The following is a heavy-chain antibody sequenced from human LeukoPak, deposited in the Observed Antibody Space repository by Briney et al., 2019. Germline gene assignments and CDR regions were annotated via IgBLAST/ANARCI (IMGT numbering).Heavy chain of an antibody. Sequence: GGSLRLSCAASGFTFSSYAMSWVRQAPGKGLEWVSAISGSGGSTYYADSVKGRFTISRDNSKNTLYLQMNSLRAEDTAVYYCAKDRGGLRFLEWLSILDYWGQGTLVTVSP. J-gene: IGHJ4*02. CDR3: AKDRGGLRFLEWLSILDY. CDR1: GFTFSSYA. D-gene: IGHD3-3*01. V-gene: IGHV3-23*01. CDR2: ISGSGGST.